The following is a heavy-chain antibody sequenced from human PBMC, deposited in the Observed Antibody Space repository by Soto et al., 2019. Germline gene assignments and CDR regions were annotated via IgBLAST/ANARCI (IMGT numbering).Heavy chain of an antibody. D-gene: IGHD3-10*01. CDR3: AGDYASGSYRFDY. V-gene: IGHV4-59*01. CDR1: CDSFSSYS. Sequence: PSETLSLTCTVSCDSFSSYSWSWIRQPPGRGLEWIGYIYYSGSTTYNPSLKSRLTMSIDTSKNQFSLRLTSVTAADTAIYYCAGDYASGSYRFDYWGQGTLVTVSS. J-gene: IGHJ4*02. CDR2: IYYSGST.